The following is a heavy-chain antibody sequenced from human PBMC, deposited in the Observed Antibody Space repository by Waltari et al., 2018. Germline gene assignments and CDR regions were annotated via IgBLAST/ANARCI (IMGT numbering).Heavy chain of an antibody. D-gene: IGHD2-2*01. V-gene: IGHV2-5*01. CDR2: IYWNDDK. Sequence: QITLKESGPTLVKPTQTLTLTCTFSGFSLSTSGVGVGWIRQPPGKALEWLALIYWNDDKRYSPSLKSRLTITKDTSKNQVVLTMTNMDPVDTATYYCAHREPAAIWAYGAFDIWGQGTMVTVSS. CDR3: AHREPAAIWAYGAFDI. CDR1: GFSLSTSGVG. J-gene: IGHJ3*02.